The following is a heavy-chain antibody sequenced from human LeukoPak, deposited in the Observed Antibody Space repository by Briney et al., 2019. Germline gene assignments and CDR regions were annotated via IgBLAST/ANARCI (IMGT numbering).Heavy chain of an antibody. CDR2: IIPILGIA. V-gene: IGHV1-69*04. CDR1: GGTFSSYA. J-gene: IGHJ5*02. D-gene: IGHD2-15*01. CDR3: VVVAATPHWFDP. Sequence: SVKVSCKASGGTFSSYAISWVRQAPGQGLEWMGRIIPILGIANYAQKFQGRVTIAADKSTSTAYMELSSLRSEDTAVYYCVVVAATPHWFDPWGQGTLVTVSS.